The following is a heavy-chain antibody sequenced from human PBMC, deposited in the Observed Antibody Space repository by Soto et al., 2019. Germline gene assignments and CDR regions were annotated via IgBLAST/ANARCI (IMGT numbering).Heavy chain of an antibody. Sequence: SLTCTVSGGSISSGGYYWNWIRQHPGKGLEWIGYIYYSGSTYYNPSLKSRVTISIDTSKNQFSLKLSSVTAADTAVYYCAREVGYCISTSCPSYYYYGMDVWGQGTTVTVSS. V-gene: IGHV4-31*03. J-gene: IGHJ6*02. CDR2: IYYSGST. D-gene: IGHD2-2*01. CDR1: GGSISSGGYY. CDR3: AREVGYCISTSCPSYYYYGMDV.